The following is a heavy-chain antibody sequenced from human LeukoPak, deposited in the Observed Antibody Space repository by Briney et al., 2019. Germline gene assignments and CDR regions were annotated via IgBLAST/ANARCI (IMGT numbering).Heavy chain of an antibody. Sequence: GGSLRLSCAASGFTFSSYGMHWVRQAPGKGLEWVAVISYDGSNKYYADSVKGRFTISRGNSKNTLYLQMNSLRAEDTAVYYCAKDSVTGYFDYWGQGTLVTVSS. D-gene: IGHD2-8*02. CDR3: AKDSVTGYFDY. CDR2: ISYDGSNK. J-gene: IGHJ4*02. V-gene: IGHV3-30*18. CDR1: GFTFSSYG.